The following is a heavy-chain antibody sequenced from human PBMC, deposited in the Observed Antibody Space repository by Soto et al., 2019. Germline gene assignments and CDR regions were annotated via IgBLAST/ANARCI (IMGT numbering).Heavy chain of an antibody. CDR2: ISSSSSYI. J-gene: IGHJ6*02. CDR3: AREDFRSGYYKTDV. D-gene: IGHD3-3*01. Sequence: GGSLRLSCAASGFTFSSYSMNWVRQAPGKGLEWVSSISSSSSYIYYADSVKGRFTISRDNAKNSLYLQMNSLRAEDTAVYYCAREDFRSGYYKTDVWGQGTTVTVSS. CDR1: GFTFSSYS. V-gene: IGHV3-21*01.